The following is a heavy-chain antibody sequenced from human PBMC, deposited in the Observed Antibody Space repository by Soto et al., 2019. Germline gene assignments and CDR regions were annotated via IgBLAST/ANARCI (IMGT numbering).Heavy chain of an antibody. CDR2: IDPSNSYT. Sequence: PGECLTSSCRSSGYSFTRYWISWVRQMPGKVLEWMGRIDPSNSYTNYSPSFQGHVTISADKSISTAYLQWSSLKASDTAMYYCARHIGKQLVRGYYYYGMEVWGQGTTVPVSS. CDR3: ARHIGKQLVRGYYYYGMEV. V-gene: IGHV5-10-1*01. J-gene: IGHJ6*02. D-gene: IGHD6-6*01. CDR1: GYSFTRYW.